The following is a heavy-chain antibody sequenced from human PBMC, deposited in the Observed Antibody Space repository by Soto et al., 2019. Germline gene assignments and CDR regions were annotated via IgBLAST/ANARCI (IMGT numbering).Heavy chain of an antibody. V-gene: IGHV4-34*01. CDR2: VHHSGTT. Sequence: QVQLQQWGAGLLKPSETLSLTCAVNGGSFSGYYWNWIRQSAGKGLEWIGRVHHSGTTNYNPSLKSLLTISLDTSKNHFSLQLNSVTSADAAMYYCVRQKGFFDWSSHVTGPGGMDVWGQGTSVTVSS. CDR3: VRQKGFFDWSSHVTGPGGMDV. CDR1: GGSFSGYY. D-gene: IGHD3-9*01. J-gene: IGHJ6*02.